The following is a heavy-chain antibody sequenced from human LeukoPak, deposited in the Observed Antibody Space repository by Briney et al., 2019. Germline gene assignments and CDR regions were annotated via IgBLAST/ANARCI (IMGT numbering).Heavy chain of an antibody. CDR3: ARVVDTGYFDF. CDR1: GFTLSSYS. J-gene: IGHJ4*02. Sequence: GGSLRLSCAASGFTLSSYSMHWVRQAPGKELEYVSAISANGDSTYYANSVEGRFIISRDNSKNTLYLQMGSLRAEDMAVYYCARVVDTGYFDFWGQGTPVTVSS. D-gene: IGHD1-26*01. V-gene: IGHV3-64*01. CDR2: ISANGDST.